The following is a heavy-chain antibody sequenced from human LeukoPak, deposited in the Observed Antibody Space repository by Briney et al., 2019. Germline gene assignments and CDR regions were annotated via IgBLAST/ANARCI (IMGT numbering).Heavy chain of an antibody. CDR3: ARDRIVGATSDY. D-gene: IGHD1-26*01. V-gene: IGHV3-21*01. CDR1: GFSVSTNY. Sequence: GGSLRLSCAASGFSVSTNYMSWVRQAPGKGLEWVSSISSSSSYIYYADSVKGRFTISRDNAKNSLYLQMNSLRAEDTAVYYCARDRIVGATSDYWGQGTLVTVSS. J-gene: IGHJ4*02. CDR2: ISSSSSYI.